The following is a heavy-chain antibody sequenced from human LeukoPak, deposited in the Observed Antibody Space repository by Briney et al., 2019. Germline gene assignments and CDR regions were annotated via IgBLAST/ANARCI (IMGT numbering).Heavy chain of an antibody. CDR3: ARDSYGEIAIDY. CDR1: GFTFSNYN. V-gene: IGHV3-48*04. Sequence: GGSLRLSCAASGFTFSNYNMNWVRQAPGKGLEWVSYISISTSSIYYADSVKGRFTISRDNAKNSLYLQMNSLRAEDTAVYYCARDSYGEIAIDYWGQGTLVTVSS. J-gene: IGHJ4*02. CDR2: ISISTSSI. D-gene: IGHD2/OR15-2a*01.